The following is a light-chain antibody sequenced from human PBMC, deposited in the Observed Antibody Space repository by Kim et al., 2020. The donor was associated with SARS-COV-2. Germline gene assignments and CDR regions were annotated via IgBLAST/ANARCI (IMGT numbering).Light chain of an antibody. V-gene: IGKV3-11*01. J-gene: IGKJ5*01. CDR2: DAS. CDR1: QGVSLV. CDR3: HQRSNWPPT. Sequence: SLSPGERATLSCRASQGVSLVAWYQQKPGQAARLLIYDASNRATGIPARFSGSGSGTDFTLTISSLEAEDFALYFCHQRSNWPPTFGQGTRLEIK.